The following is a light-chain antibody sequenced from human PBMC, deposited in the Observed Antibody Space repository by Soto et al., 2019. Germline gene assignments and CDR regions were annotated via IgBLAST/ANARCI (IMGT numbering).Light chain of an antibody. J-gene: IGKJ1*01. Sequence: DIQMTQSPSTLSASVGDRVTITCRASQSFGSWLAWYQHKPGKAPKVLIYKASSLESGVPSSFSGSGSGTEFTLTISSLQPDDFATYFCQQYHTYWTFGQGTKVEIK. CDR3: QQYHTYWT. V-gene: IGKV1-5*03. CDR1: QSFGSW. CDR2: KAS.